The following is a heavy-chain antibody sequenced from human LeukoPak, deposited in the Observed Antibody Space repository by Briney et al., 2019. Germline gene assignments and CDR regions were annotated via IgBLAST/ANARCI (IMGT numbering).Heavy chain of an antibody. J-gene: IGHJ6*03. D-gene: IGHD4/OR15-4a*01. CDR2: IYYSGST. Sequence: PSETLSLTCTVSGGSISSYYWSWIRQPPGKGLEWIGYIYYSGSTNYNPSLKSRVTISVDTSKNQFSLKLSSVTAADTAVYYCATCELPDYYYYMDVWGKGTTVTDSS. V-gene: IGHV4-59*01. CDR1: GGSISSYY. CDR3: ATCELPDYYYYMDV.